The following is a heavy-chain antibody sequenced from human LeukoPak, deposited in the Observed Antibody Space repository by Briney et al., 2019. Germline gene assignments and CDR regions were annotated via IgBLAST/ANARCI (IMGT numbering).Heavy chain of an antibody. CDR2: ISGSGGST. CDR1: GFTFSSYA. CDR3: AKTLENGYSPNQAFDI. Sequence: SGGSLRLSRAASGFTFSSYAMSWVRQAPGKGLEWVSAISGSGGSTYYADSVKGRFTISRDNSKNTLYLQMNSLRAKDTAVYYCAKTLENGYSPNQAFDIWGQGTMVTVSS. V-gene: IGHV3-23*01. D-gene: IGHD5-18*01. J-gene: IGHJ3*02.